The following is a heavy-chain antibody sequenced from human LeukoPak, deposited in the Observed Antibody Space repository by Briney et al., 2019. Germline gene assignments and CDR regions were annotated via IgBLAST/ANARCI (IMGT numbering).Heavy chain of an antibody. CDR3: ARDPNPYSYGFKGAFDI. J-gene: IGHJ3*02. V-gene: IGHV3-21*01. Sequence: GGSLRLSCAASGFTFSSYSMNWVRQAPGKGLEWVSSISSSSSYIYYADSVEGRFTISRDNAKNSLYLQMNSLRAEDTAVYYCARDPNPYSYGFKGAFDIWGQGTMVTVSS. CDR2: ISSSSSYI. D-gene: IGHD5-18*01. CDR1: GFTFSSYS.